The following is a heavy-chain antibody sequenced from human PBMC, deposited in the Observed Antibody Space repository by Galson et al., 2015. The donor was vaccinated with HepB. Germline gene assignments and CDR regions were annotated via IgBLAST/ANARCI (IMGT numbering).Heavy chain of an antibody. CDR3: ARDQYDSSGYFYGHFDF. D-gene: IGHD3-22*01. J-gene: IGHJ4*02. Sequence: SVKVSCKASGYTFTTYAIHWVRQAPGQGLEWMGWINAGNGHTKYSQSFQDRVTITRDTSASIVYMEVSSLYSEDTAVYYCARDQYDSSGYFYGHFDFWGQGNLVTVSS. V-gene: IGHV1-3*01. CDR2: INAGNGHT. CDR1: GYTFTTYA.